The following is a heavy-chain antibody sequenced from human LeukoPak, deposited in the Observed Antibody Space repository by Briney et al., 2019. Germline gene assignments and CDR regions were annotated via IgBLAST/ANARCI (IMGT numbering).Heavy chain of an antibody. V-gene: IGHV4-30-2*01. D-gene: IGHD3-22*01. CDR3: VRVLEDRNGFGLDD. CDR1: GDSFLSGGYF. J-gene: IGHJ4*02. Sequence: SETLSLTCTLSGDSFLSGGYFWSWIRQPPGKGLEWIGYIYHSGNTYYNPSIKSRVTISVDRSKNQFSLRLTSVTAADTAIYYCVRVLEDRNGFGLDDWGQGTLITVSS. CDR2: IYHSGNT.